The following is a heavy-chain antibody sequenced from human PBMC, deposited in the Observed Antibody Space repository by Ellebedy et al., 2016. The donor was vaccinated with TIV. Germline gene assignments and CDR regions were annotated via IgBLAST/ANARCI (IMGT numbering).Heavy chain of an antibody. D-gene: IGHD3-10*01. V-gene: IGHV2-70*01. J-gene: IGHJ4*02. CDR1: GFSLSNTRMG. CDR2: IGWDDDK. Sequence: SGPTLVKPTETLTLTCTFSGFSLSNTRMGVSWIRQPPGKALEWLAHIGWDDDKYYRTSLNTRLTISKDTTKNQVVLTMTNMDPVDTATYYCARMDGSGSYDYWGQGTLVIVSS. CDR3: ARMDGSGSYDY.